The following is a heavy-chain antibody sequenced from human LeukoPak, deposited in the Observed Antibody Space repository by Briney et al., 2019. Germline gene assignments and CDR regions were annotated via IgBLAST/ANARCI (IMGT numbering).Heavy chain of an antibody. J-gene: IGHJ3*02. D-gene: IGHD3-3*01. CDR3: ARGAISSEGFDI. Sequence: GASVKVSCKASGYTFTHYHFTWVRQAPGQGLEWMGWINPDNSNTNYAQKFQGRLTLTTDTSTTTAYMELRSLRSDDTAVYYCARGAISSEGFDIWGQGTMVTVSS. CDR2: INPDNSNT. CDR1: GYTFTHYH. V-gene: IGHV1-18*01.